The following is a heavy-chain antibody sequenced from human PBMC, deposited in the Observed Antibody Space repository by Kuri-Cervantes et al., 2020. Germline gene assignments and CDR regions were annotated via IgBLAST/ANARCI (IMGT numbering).Heavy chain of an antibody. J-gene: IGHJ6*02. Sequence: GESLKISCAASGFTVSSNYMSWVRQAPGKGLEWVSVIYSGGSTYYADSVKGRFTISRDNSKNTLYLQMNSLRAEDTAVYYCARDGYSYGHYYYYYGMDVWGQGTTVTVSS. V-gene: IGHV3-66*01. CDR2: IYSGGST. CDR3: ARDGYSYGHYYYYYGMDV. D-gene: IGHD5-18*01. CDR1: GFTVSSNY.